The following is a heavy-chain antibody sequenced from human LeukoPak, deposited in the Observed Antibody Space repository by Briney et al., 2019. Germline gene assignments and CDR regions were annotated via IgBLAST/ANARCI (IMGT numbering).Heavy chain of an antibody. Sequence: GGSLRLSCAASGFTFSSHWMHWVRQAPGKGLVWVSRINNDGSSTSYADSVKGRFTVSRDNAKSTVYLQMISLGDEDTAVYYCAREKPADYGSGSYDLQYYYFGMDVWGQGTTVTVSS. CDR1: GFTFSSHW. CDR3: AREKPADYGSGSYDLQYYYFGMDV. CDR2: INNDGSST. V-gene: IGHV3-74*01. D-gene: IGHD3-10*01. J-gene: IGHJ6*02.